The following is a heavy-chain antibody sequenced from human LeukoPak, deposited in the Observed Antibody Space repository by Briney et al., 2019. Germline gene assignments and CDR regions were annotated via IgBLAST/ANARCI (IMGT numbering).Heavy chain of an antibody. CDR2: VSSTGGDK. CDR1: GVTFEDYY. D-gene: IGHD6-13*01. Sequence: GGSLRLSCRGSGVTFEDYYLSWIRQAPGKGLEWISYVSSTGGDKFYADPVKGRFTISRDNARNSVYMEMNDLMAEDTAVYYCARAAAGLFNYYFDYWGQGTLVTVSS. J-gene: IGHJ4*02. V-gene: IGHV3-11*01. CDR3: ARAAAGLFNYYFDY.